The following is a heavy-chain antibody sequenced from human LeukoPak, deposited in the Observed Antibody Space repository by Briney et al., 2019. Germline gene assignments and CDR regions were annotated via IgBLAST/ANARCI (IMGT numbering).Heavy chain of an antibody. V-gene: IGHV3-23*01. CDR1: GFIFSNYA. D-gene: IGHD1-1*01. CDR2: FSGSGGST. J-gene: IGHJ4*02. Sequence: PGGSLRLSCAASGFIFSNYAMSWVRQAPGKGLQWVSAFSGSGGSTYYADSVKGRFTISRDNSENTLYLQINSLRVEDTAVYYCAKDTPTTGYHLDSWGQGTLVTVSS. CDR3: AKDTPTTGYHLDS.